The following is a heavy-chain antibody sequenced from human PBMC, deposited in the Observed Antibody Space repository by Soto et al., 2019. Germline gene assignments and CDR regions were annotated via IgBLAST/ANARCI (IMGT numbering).Heavy chain of an antibody. CDR2: ISYDGSHK. J-gene: IGHJ4*02. CDR3: AKDPRPVIQMVRGVSEF. CDR1: GFSFSSYG. D-gene: IGHD3-10*01. V-gene: IGHV3-30*18. Sequence: QVHLVESGGGVVQPGTSLRLSCAASGFSFSSYGMHWVRQAPGKGLEWVAVISYDGSHKFYADAVKGRFSISRDNFKNALYLQMISLSDDDTALYYSAKDPRPVIQMVRGVSEFWGQGTLVTFSS.